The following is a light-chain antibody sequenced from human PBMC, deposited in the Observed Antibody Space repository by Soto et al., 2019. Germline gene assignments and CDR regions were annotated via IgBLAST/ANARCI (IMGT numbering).Light chain of an antibody. V-gene: IGKV3-20*01. CDR2: GAS. J-gene: IGKJ1*01. Sequence: EIVLTQSPGTLSLSPGERATLSCRASQSVNSRLAWYQQKPGQAPSLLISGASSRAADIPDRFSGSGSGTDFTLTINRLEPEDFAVYYCQQYDSSPRTFGQGTKVDIK. CDR1: QSVNSR. CDR3: QQYDSSPRT.